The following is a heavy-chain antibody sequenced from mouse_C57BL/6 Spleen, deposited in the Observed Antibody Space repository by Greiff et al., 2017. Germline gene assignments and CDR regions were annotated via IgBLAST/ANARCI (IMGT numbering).Heavy chain of an antibody. J-gene: IGHJ4*01. Sequence: VQLQQSGAELVKPGASVKLSCTASGFNIKDYYMHWVKQRTEQGLEWIGRIDPEDGETKDAPKFQGKATITADTSSNTAYLQLSSLTSEDTAVYYCARGGTAQATYAMDYWGQGTSVTVSS. D-gene: IGHD3-2*02. CDR3: ARGGTAQATYAMDY. CDR2: IDPEDGET. CDR1: GFNIKDYY. V-gene: IGHV14-2*01.